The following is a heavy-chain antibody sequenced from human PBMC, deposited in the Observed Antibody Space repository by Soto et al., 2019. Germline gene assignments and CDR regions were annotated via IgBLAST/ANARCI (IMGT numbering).Heavy chain of an antibody. CDR1: GASITSGNYY. CDR3: ARGGVDYYDSSGYYFSPYYFDY. Sequence: SETLSLTCTVSGASITSGNYYWGWIRQPPGKGLQWIGSSSYTGNTYFNPSLRSRVTISVDTSKNQFSLRLSSVTASDTAVYYCARGGVDYYDSSGYYFSPYYFDYWGQGTLVTVSS. CDR2: SSYTGNT. D-gene: IGHD3-22*01. V-gene: IGHV4-39*01. J-gene: IGHJ4*02.